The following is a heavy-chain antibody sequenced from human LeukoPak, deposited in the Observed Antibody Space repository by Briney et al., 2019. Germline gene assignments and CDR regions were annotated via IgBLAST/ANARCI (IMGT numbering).Heavy chain of an antibody. J-gene: IGHJ5*02. Sequence: SETLFLTCTVSGGSISSYYWSWIRQPPGKGLEWIGYIYYSGSTNYNPSLKSRVTISVDTSKNQFSLKLSSVTAADTAVYYCARGGSIAALPGSPGWFDPWGQGTLVTVSS. CDR1: GGSISSYY. CDR3: ARGGSIAALPGSPGWFDP. CDR2: IYYSGST. D-gene: IGHD6-6*01. V-gene: IGHV4-59*01.